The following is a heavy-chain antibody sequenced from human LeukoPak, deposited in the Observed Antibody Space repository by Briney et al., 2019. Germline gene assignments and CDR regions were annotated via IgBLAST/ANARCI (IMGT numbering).Heavy chain of an antibody. J-gene: IGHJ4*02. V-gene: IGHV1-18*01. Sequence: ASVKVSCKASGYTFTSYGISWVRQAPGQGLEWMGWISTYNGNTNYAQKLQGRVTMTTDTSTSTAYMELRSLRSDDTAVYYCARVYCSGGSCYLWGSGDYWGQGTLVTVSS. CDR1: GYTFTSYG. CDR2: ISTYNGNT. CDR3: ARVYCSGGSCYLWGSGDY. D-gene: IGHD2-15*01.